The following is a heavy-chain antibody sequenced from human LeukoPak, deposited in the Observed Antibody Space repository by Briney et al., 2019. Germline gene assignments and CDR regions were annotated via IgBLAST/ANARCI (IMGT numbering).Heavy chain of an antibody. J-gene: IGHJ3*02. CDR1: GGSISSGSYY. CDR2: IYTSGST. V-gene: IGHV4-61*02. D-gene: IGHD6-13*01. Sequence: TSETLSLTCTVSGGSISSGSYYWSWIRQPAGKGLEWIGRIYTSGSTNYNPSLKSRVTISVDTSKNQFSLKLSSVTAADTAVYYCARETLWAEEQLDAFDIWGQGTMVTVSS. CDR3: ARETLWAEEQLDAFDI.